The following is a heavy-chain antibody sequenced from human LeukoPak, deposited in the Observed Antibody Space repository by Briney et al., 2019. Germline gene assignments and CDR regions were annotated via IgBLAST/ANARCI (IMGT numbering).Heavy chain of an antibody. V-gene: IGHV3-64*01. D-gene: IGHD6-19*01. CDR3: ARVGGVAGTFDY. J-gene: IGHJ4*02. Sequence: GVSLRLSCAASGFTFSSYAMLWVRQAPGKGLEYVSAISSNGGSTYYANSVKVRFTIARDNSKNTLYLQMNSLRAEGTAVYYCARVGGVAGTFDYWGQGTLVTVSS. CDR2: ISSNGGST. CDR1: GFTFSSYA.